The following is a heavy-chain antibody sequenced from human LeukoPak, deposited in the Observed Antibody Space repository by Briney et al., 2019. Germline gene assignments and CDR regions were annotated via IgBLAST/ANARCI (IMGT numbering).Heavy chain of an antibody. CDR1: GFTFSNFW. CDR3: ARVGAAVSFDL. D-gene: IGHD1-26*01. CDR2: ISTSGHNI. J-gene: IGHJ5*02. V-gene: IGHV3-48*04. Sequence: GGSLRLSCAASGFTFSNFWMHWVRQAPGKGLEWVSYISTSGHNIFYADPVKGRFTISRDNAKNSLYLQMNSLRAEDTAVYFCARVGAAVSFDLWGQGTLVTVSS.